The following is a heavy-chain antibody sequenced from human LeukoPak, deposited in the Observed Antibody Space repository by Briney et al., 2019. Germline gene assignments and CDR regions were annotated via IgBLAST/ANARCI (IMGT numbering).Heavy chain of an antibody. J-gene: IGHJ4*02. V-gene: IGHV4-39*07. CDR3: ARVKYDSSGYAFDY. Sequence: SETLSLTCTVSGDSIKSSSYYWAWVRQPPGKGLEWIASIYYSGTTYYNPSLKSRVTISVDTSKNQFSLKLSSVTAADTAVYYCARVKYDSSGYAFDYWGQGTLVTVSS. CDR2: IYYSGTT. CDR1: GDSIKSSSYY. D-gene: IGHD3-22*01.